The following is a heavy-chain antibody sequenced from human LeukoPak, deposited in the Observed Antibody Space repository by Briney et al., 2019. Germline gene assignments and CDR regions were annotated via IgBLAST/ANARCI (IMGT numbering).Heavy chain of an antibody. J-gene: IGHJ3*02. V-gene: IGHV4-59*01. CDR1: GGSISSYY. D-gene: IGHD1-26*01. CDR2: IYYSGST. CDR3: ARDRGLENLVWDDAFDI. Sequence: SETLSLTCTVSGGSISSYYLSWIRQPPGKGLEWIGYIYYSGSTNYNPSLKSRVTISVDTSKKQFSLKLSSVTAADTAVYYSARDRGLENLVWDDAFDIWGQATMVTVSS.